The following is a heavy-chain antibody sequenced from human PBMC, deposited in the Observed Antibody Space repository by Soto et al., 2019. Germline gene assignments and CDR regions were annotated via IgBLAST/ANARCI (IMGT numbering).Heavy chain of an antibody. V-gene: IGHV1-18*01. J-gene: IGHJ4*02. Sequence: VQLVQSGAEVKKPGASVKVSCKASGYTFTSYGISWVRQAPGQGLEWMGWISAYNGNTNYAQKLQGRVTMTTETSTSTAYMELRSMRSDDTAVYYCARDSQVVVTAIPCDYWGQGSLVTVSS. D-gene: IGHD2-21*02. CDR2: ISAYNGNT. CDR1: GYTFTSYG. CDR3: ARDSQVVVTAIPCDY.